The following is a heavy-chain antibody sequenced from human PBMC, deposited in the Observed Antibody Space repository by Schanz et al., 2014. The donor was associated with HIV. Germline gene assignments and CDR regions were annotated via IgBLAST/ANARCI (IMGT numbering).Heavy chain of an antibody. CDR1: GFTFSSYA. J-gene: IGHJ6*02. CDR3: ARVEGPPTFYYYYYGSDV. D-gene: IGHD4-4*01. CDR2: ISYDRSHK. Sequence: VQLLESGGGLVQPGGSLRLSCAASGFTFSSYAMSWVRQAPGKGLEWVEVISYDRSHKYYADSVKGRFTISRDNSKNTLFLQMTSLRAEATAVYYCARVEGPPTFYYYYYGSDVWGQGTAVTVSS. V-gene: IGHV3-30*03.